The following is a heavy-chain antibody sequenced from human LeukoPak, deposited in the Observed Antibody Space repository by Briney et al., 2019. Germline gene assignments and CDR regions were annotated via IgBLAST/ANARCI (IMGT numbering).Heavy chain of an antibody. CDR2: MNPNSGNT. D-gene: IGHD3-10*01. J-gene: IGHJ4*02. V-gene: IGHV1-8*01. Sequence: ASVKVSCKASGYTFTSYDINWVRQATGQGLEWMGWMNPNSGNTGYAQKFQGRVTMTRNTSISTAYMELSSLRSEDTAVYYCARVSSRVVRGVMGYWGQGTLVTVSS. CDR3: ARVSSRVVRGVMGY. CDR1: GYTFTSYD.